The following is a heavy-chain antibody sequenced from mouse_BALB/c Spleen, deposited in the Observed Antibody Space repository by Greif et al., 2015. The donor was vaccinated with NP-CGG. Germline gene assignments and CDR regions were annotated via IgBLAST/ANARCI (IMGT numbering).Heavy chain of an antibody. D-gene: IGHD2-1*01. Sequence: ESGPGLVKPSQSLSLTCSVTGYSITSGYYWNWTRQFPGNKLEWMGYISYDGSNNYNPSLKNRISITRDTSKNQFFLKLNSVTTEDTATYYCARDGNYYYAMDYWGQGTSVTVSS. CDR2: ISYDGSN. J-gene: IGHJ4*01. CDR3: ARDGNYYYAMDY. CDR1: GYSITSGYY. V-gene: IGHV3-6*02.